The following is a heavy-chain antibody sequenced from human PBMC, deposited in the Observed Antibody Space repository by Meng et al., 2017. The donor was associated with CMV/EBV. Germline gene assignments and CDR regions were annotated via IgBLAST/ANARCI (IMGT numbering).Heavy chain of an antibody. CDR2: IRYDGSNK. Sequence: GESLKISCAASGFTFSSYGMHWVRQAPGKGLEWVAFIRYDGSNKYYADSVKGRFTISRDNSKNTLYLQMNSLRSEDTAVYYCARLVSGSYYRYFDYWGQGTLVTVSS. V-gene: IGHV3-30*02. CDR1: GFTFSSYG. J-gene: IGHJ4*02. D-gene: IGHD1-26*01. CDR3: ARLVSGSYYRYFDY.